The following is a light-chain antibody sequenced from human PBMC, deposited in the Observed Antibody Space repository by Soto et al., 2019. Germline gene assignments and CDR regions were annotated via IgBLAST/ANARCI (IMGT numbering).Light chain of an antibody. Sequence: EIVMKQSPATLSVYPGGRATLSCRASQSISSYLAWYQQKPGQAPRLLIYDASNRATGIPARFSGSGSGTDFTLTISSLESEDFAIYYCQQRSNWPTFGQRRLPAN. V-gene: IGKV3-11*01. CDR3: QQRSNWPT. CDR1: QSISSY. CDR2: DAS. J-gene: IGKJ5*01.